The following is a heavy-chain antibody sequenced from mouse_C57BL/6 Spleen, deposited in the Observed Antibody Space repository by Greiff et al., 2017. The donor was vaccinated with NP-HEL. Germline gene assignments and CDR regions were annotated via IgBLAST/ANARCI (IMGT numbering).Heavy chain of an antibody. D-gene: IGHD2-1*01. CDR3: AIYQDDYYAMDY. V-gene: IGHV1-82*01. J-gene: IGHJ4*01. Sequence: QVQLQQSGPELVKPGASVKISCKASGYAFSSSWMNWVKQRPGKGLEWIGRIYPGDGDTNYNGKFKGKATLTADKSSSTAYMQLSSLTSEDSAVYFCAIYQDDYYAMDYWGQGTSVTVSS. CDR2: IYPGDGDT. CDR1: GYAFSSSW.